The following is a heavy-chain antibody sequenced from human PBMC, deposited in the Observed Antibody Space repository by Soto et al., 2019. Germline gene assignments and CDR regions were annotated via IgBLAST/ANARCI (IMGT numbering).Heavy chain of an antibody. V-gene: IGHV3-23*01. CDR3: ANSRVRTAYYYYGMDV. CDR1: GFTFSNYA. D-gene: IGHD5-18*01. J-gene: IGHJ6*02. Sequence: PGGSLRLSCAASGFTFSNYAVSWVRQAPGKGLEWVSGISGSGGSTYYADSVKGRFTISRDNSKNTLYLQMNSLRAEDTAVYYCANSRVRTAYYYYGMDVWGQGTTVTVSS. CDR2: ISGSGGST.